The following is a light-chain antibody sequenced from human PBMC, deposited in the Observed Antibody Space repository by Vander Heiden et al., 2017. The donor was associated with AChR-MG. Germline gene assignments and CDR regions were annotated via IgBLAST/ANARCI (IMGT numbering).Light chain of an antibody. CDR1: SSNIGSNT. Sequence: QSVLAQPPSASGTPGQTVSISCSGSSSNIGSNTVNWYQHLPGSAPKLLVYFINQRPSGVPDRFSGSRSGTSASLAITGLQSEYEADYYCSAWDDSLNGPVFGGGTKLTVL. CDR3: SAWDDSLNGPV. J-gene: IGLJ3*02. CDR2: FIN. V-gene: IGLV1-44*01.